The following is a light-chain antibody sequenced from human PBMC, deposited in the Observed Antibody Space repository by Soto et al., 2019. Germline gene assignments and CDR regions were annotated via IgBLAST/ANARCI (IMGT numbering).Light chain of an antibody. Sequence: QSVLTQPPSVSGAPGQRVTISCTGSSSSIGAGYDVHWYQQLPGTAPKLLIYGNSNRPSGVPDRFSGSKSGTSASLAITGLQAKDEADYYCQSYDSSLSGSRVFGGGTKVTVL. V-gene: IGLV1-40*01. J-gene: IGLJ2*01. CDR3: QSYDSSLSGSRV. CDR1: SSSIGAGYD. CDR2: GNS.